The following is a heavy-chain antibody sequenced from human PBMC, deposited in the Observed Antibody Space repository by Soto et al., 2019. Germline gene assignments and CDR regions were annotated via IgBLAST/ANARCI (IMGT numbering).Heavy chain of an antibody. J-gene: IGHJ4*02. V-gene: IGHV3-48*03. Sequence: EVQLVASGGDLVQPGGSLRLSCVDSGFSFSSHEMAWVRQAPGKGLEWISYISSGGDIVKYADSVKGRFTISRDNAKNSLYLQMNSRKVEDRAIYYCAGGVMYTGSFYEGGQGPLFTVSS. CDR2: ISSGGDIV. CDR1: GFSFSSHE. D-gene: IGHD1-26*01. CDR3: AGGVMYTGSFYE.